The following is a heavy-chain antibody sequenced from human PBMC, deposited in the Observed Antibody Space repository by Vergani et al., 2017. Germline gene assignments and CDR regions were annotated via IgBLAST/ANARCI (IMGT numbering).Heavy chain of an antibody. D-gene: IGHD2-2*01. CDR1: GGPISSGSYY. J-gene: IGHJ6*03. CDR2: IYTSGST. V-gene: IGHV4-61*02. Sequence: QVQLQESGPGLVKPSQTLSLTCTVSGGPISSGSYYWSWIRQPAGKGLEWIGRIYTSGSTNYNPSLKSRVTMSVDPSKNQLSLKLSSVTAADTAVYYFARVLIVVVPAASFYYYYMDVWGKGTTVTVSS. CDR3: ARVLIVVVPAASFYYYYMDV.